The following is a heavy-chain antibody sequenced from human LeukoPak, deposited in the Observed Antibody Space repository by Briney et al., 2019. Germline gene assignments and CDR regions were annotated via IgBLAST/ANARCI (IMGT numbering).Heavy chain of an antibody. Sequence: SETLSLTCTVSGGSLSSGGYYWRWIRQHPGTGLEWIGYIYYSGSTYYNPSLKSRVTISVDTSKSPFSLKLSSVTAADTAVYYCARGLRDYDFWSGYSSLPFDYWGQGTLVTVSS. CDR2: IYYSGST. D-gene: IGHD3-3*01. V-gene: IGHV4-30-4*08. J-gene: IGHJ4*02. CDR3: ARGLRDYDFWSGYSSLPFDY. CDR1: GGSLSSGGYY.